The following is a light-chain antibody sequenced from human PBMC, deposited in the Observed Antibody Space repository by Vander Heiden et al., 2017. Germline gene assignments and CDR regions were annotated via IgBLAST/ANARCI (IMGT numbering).Light chain of an antibody. CDR3: QQYNGYFKT. CDR1: ENIVRW. J-gene: IGKJ2*01. CDR2: DAS. Sequence: DIQVTQSPSILSASVGDTVTITCRASENIVRWLAWYQQKPGKAPKLLIYDASSLERGVPSRFSGSGFGTEFTLTISSLEPDDFATYYCQQYNGYFKTFGQGTKLEIK. V-gene: IGKV1-5*01.